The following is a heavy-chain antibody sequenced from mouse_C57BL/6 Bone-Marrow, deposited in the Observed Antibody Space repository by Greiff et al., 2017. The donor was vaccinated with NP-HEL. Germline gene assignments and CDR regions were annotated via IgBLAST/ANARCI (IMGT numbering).Heavy chain of an antibody. Sequence: EVQRVESGGGLVKPGGSLKLSCAASGFTFSSYGMPWVRQTPEKRLEWVATISDGGSYTYYPDNVKGRFTISRDNAKNNLYLQMSHLKSEDTAMYYCAREDGWYFDVWGTGTTVTVSS. V-gene: IGHV5-4*01. J-gene: IGHJ1*03. CDR2: ISDGGSYT. CDR1: GFTFSSYG. D-gene: IGHD2-3*01. CDR3: AREDGWYFDV.